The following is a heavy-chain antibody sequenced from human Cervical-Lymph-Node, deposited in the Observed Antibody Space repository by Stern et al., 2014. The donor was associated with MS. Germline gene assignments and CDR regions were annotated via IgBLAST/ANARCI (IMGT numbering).Heavy chain of an antibody. CDR1: GYTFTNYW. CDR3: AKIRGSYPDAFDI. V-gene: IGHV5-51*03. CDR2: IYPDDSDI. J-gene: IGHJ3*02. Sequence: EVQLVESGAVVKKPGESLKISCEGSGYTFTNYWIGWVRQMPGKGLEWMGIIYPDDSDIRYSPSFQGQVTISVDKSISTAYLQWSSLKASDTAMYYCAKIRGSYPDAFDIWGQGTLVTVSS. D-gene: IGHD1-26*01.